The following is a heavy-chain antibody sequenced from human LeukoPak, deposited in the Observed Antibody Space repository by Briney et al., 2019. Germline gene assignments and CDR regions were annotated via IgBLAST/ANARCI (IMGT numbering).Heavy chain of an antibody. J-gene: IGHJ4*02. CDR1: GYTFTSFG. D-gene: IGHD1-1*01. Sequence: ASVNVSCKASGYTFTSFGISWVRPAPGQGLEWMGSISGNNGNTNYAQKLQGRVTMTTDTSTSTAYMELRSLRSDDTAVYYCARDPPWQLVRYFDYWGQGTLVTVSS. CDR3: ARDPPWQLVRYFDY. V-gene: IGHV1-18*01. CDR2: ISGNNGNT.